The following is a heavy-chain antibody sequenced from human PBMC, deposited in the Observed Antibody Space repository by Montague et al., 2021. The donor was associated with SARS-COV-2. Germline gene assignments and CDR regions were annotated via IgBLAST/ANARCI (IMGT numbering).Heavy chain of an antibody. Sequence: RRLSFAASGFTFSSYAMSWVRQAPGKGLEWVSAISGSGGSTYYADSVKGRFTISRDNSKNTLYLQMSSLRAEDTAVYYCAKDHGGYWGYWGQGTLVTVSS. J-gene: IGHJ4*02. D-gene: IGHD5-12*01. CDR3: AKDHGGYWGY. CDR2: ISGSGGST. V-gene: IGHV3-23*01. CDR1: GFTFSSYA.